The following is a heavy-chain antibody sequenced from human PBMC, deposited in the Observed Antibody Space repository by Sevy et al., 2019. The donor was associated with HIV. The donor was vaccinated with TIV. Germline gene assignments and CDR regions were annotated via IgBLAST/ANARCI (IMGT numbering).Heavy chain of an antibody. D-gene: IGHD3-10*01. CDR1: GFTFTSYS. Sequence: GGSLRLSCAASGFTFTSYSMTWFRQAPGRGLEWVSSISKHSNYIYYAGSVEGRFTISRENAQDSLYLQMTSLRAEDTGLYSCARSTYYYASGTFRESDFWGQGTLVTVSS. CDR3: ARSTYYYASGTFRESDF. V-gene: IGHV3-21*01. CDR2: ISKHSNYI. J-gene: IGHJ4*02.